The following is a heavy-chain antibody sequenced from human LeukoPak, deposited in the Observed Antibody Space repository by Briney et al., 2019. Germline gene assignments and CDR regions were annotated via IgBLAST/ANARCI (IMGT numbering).Heavy chain of an antibody. CDR2: VYPGESYT. J-gene: IGHJ4*02. D-gene: IGHD6-19*01. CDR1: GYSFTSHW. CDR3: ARHDPVAEEYDY. V-gene: IGHV5-51*01. Sequence: GESLKISCKGSGYSFTSHWIGWVRQMPGKGLEWMGIVYPGESYTRYSPSFQGQVTISADKSISTAYLQWSSLKASDTAMYYCARHDPVAEEYDYWGQGTLVTVSS.